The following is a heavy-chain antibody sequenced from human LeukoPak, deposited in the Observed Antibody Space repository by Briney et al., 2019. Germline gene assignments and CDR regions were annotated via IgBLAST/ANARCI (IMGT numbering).Heavy chain of an antibody. CDR1: GGSISSSSYY. D-gene: IGHD6-13*01. J-gene: IGHJ4*02. V-gene: IGHV4-39*07. CDR3: GRTTELAAAGTNEVDY. CDR2: IYYSGST. Sequence: SETLSLTCTVSGGSISSSSYYWGWLRQPPGKGLEWIGSIYYSGSTYYNPSLKSRVTISVDTSKNQFSLKLSSVTAADTAVYYCGRTTELAAAGTNEVDYWGQGTLVTVSS.